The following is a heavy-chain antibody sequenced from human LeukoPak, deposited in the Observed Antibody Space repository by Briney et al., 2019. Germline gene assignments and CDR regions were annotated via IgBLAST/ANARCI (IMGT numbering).Heavy chain of an antibody. J-gene: IGHJ3*02. Sequence: GGSLGLSCAASGFTFSDYWTTWVRQAPGKGLEWVASIKQDGSAKHYVDSVKGRFTISRDNAKNSLYLQMNSLRAEDTAVYYCVRATATAAGNFDIWGQGTLVTVSS. D-gene: IGHD6-25*01. V-gene: IGHV3-7*01. CDR3: VRATATAAGNFDI. CDR2: IKQDGSAK. CDR1: GFTFSDYW.